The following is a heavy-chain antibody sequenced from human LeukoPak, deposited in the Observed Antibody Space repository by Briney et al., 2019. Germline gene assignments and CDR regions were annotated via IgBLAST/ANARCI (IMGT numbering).Heavy chain of an antibody. V-gene: IGHV4-39*07. Sequence: SETLSLTCTVSGGSISSSSYYWGWIRQPPGKGLEWIGSIYYSGSTYYNPSLKSRVTISVDTSKNQFSLKLSSVTAADTAVYYCARMLWFGGKKFDCWGQGTLVTVSS. CDR2: IYYSGST. J-gene: IGHJ4*02. D-gene: IGHD3-10*01. CDR3: ARMLWFGGKKFDC. CDR1: GGSISSSSYY.